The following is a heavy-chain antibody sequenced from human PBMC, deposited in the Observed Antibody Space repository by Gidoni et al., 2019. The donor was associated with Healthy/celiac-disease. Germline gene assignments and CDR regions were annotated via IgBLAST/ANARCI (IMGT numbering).Heavy chain of an antibody. J-gene: IGHJ6*02. D-gene: IGHD6-13*01. V-gene: IGHV5-10-1*01. CDR1: GYSFTSYW. Sequence: EVQLVQSGAEVKKPGESLRISCKGSGYSFTSYWISWVRQMPGKGLEWMGRIDPSDSYTNYSPSFQGHVTISADKSISTAYLQWSSLKASDTAMYYCARIAAAGTRDYYYGMDVWGQGTTVTVSS. CDR3: ARIAAAGTRDYYYGMDV. CDR2: IDPSDSYT.